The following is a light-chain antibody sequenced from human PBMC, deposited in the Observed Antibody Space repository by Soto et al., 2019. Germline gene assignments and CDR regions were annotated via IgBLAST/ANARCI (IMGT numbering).Light chain of an antibody. Sequence: DIQMTQSPSSLSASVGDRVTITCRASQSISSYLNWYQQKPGKATKLLIYAASSLQSGVPSRFSGSGSGTDFTLTISSLQPEDFATYYCQQSYSTSITFGQGTRLE. CDR3: QQSYSTSIT. CDR1: QSISSY. V-gene: IGKV1-39*01. J-gene: IGKJ5*01. CDR2: AAS.